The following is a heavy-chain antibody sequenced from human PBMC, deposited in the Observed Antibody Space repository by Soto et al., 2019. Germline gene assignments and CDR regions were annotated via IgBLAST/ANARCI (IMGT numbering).Heavy chain of an antibody. CDR3: ANVRWLPFDGMDV. CDR2: ISGSGGST. CDR1: GFTFSSYA. V-gene: IGHV3-23*01. D-gene: IGHD5-12*01. Sequence: GWSLRLSCAASGFTFSSYAMSLVRQAPGKGLEWVSAISGSGGSTYYADSVKGRFTISRDNSKNKLYLQMNSLRAEDTAVYYCANVRWLPFDGMDVWRQGNTVTVS. J-gene: IGHJ6*02.